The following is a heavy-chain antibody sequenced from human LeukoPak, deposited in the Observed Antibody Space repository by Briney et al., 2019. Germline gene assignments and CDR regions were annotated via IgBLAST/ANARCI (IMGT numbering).Heavy chain of an antibody. CDR1: GGTFSSYA. CDR3: ARGASYYYDSSGYGES. J-gene: IGHJ3*01. V-gene: IGHV1-69*13. Sequence: ASVKVSCKASGGTFSSYAISWVRQAPGQGLEWMGGIIPIFGTANYAQKFQGRVTITADESTSTAYMELSSLRSEDTAVYYCARGASYYYDSSGYGESWGQGTMVTVSS. CDR2: IIPIFGTA. D-gene: IGHD3-22*01.